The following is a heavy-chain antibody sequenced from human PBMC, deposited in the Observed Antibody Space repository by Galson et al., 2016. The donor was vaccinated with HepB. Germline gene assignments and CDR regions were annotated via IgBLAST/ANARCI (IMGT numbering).Heavy chain of an antibody. CDR1: GFTFSNAW. CDR3: TTTYYDFWRGYYSHY. V-gene: IGHV3-15*07. Sequence: SLRLSCAASGFTFSNAWMHWVRQAPGKGLEWVGHIKSKTNGGTTDYAAPVKGRFTISRDDSKNTLYLQMNSLKTEDTAVYYCTTTYYDFWRGYYSHYWGQGTLVTVSS. CDR2: IKSKTNGGTT. D-gene: IGHD3-3*01. J-gene: IGHJ4*02.